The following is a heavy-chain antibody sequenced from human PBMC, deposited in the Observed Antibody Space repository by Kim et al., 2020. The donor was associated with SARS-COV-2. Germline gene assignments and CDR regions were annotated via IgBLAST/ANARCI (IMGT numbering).Heavy chain of an antibody. J-gene: IGHJ6*02. CDR2: INPSGGST. Sequence: ASVKVSCKAXGYTFTSYDMHWVRQAPGQGLEWMGIINPSGGSTSYAQKFQGRVTMTRDTSTSTVYMELSSLRSEDTAVYYCARVHRPDFHTIFGVVNNPQYYYYYGMDVWGQGTTVTVSS. CDR1: GYTFTSYD. D-gene: IGHD3-3*01. V-gene: IGHV1-46*01. CDR3: ARVHRPDFHTIFGVVNNPQYYYYYGMDV.